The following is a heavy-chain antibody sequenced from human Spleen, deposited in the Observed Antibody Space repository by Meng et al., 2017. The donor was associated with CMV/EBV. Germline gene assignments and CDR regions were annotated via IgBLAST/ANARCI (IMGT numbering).Heavy chain of an antibody. Sequence: GSLRLSCSVSGASVSSGTYYWHWIRQPPGKGLEWIGYMYYTGSTNYNPSLKSRVTISVDRSKNQFSLKLSSVTAADTAVYYCAREVYDTSGYHGAFDIWGQGTMVTVSS. CDR1: GASVSSGTYY. J-gene: IGHJ3*02. V-gene: IGHV4-61*01. D-gene: IGHD3-22*01. CDR2: MYYTGST. CDR3: AREVYDTSGYHGAFDI.